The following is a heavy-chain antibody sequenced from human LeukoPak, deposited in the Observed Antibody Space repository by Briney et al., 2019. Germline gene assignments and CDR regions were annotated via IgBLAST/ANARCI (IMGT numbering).Heavy chain of an antibody. J-gene: IGHJ3*02. D-gene: IGHD6-13*01. CDR3: ARRVGKAADGNPFDI. Sequence: SETLSLTCTVSGGSITYYYWSWIRQPPGKGLEWIGYMYYSGSTDYYPSLKSRVTISVDTSKNQFSLKLRSVTAADTAVYYCARRVGKAADGNPFDIWGQGTMVTVSS. CDR2: MYYSGST. CDR1: GGSITYYY. V-gene: IGHV4-59*08.